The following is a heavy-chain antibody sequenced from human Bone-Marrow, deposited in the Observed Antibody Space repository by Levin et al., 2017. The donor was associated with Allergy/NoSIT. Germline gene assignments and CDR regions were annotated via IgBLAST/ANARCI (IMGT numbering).Heavy chain of an antibody. V-gene: IGHV3-30*04. CDR3: ATAGPTSGYADAFEF. J-gene: IGHJ3*01. Sequence: GGSLRLSCAVSGSMFSSFVMHWVRQAPGKGLEWVAVISHDETSIIYADSVKGRFTISKDNSKRTLYLQMNSLRDEDTAVYYCATAGPTSGYADAFEFWGQGTMVTVSS. D-gene: IGHD3-22*01. CDR2: ISHDETSI. CDR1: GSMFSSFV.